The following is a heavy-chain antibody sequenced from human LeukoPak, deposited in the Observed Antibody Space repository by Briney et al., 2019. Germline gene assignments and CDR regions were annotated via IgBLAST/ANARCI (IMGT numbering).Heavy chain of an antibody. J-gene: IGHJ4*02. D-gene: IGHD1-14*01. CDR1: GFTFSSYW. Sequence: GGSLKLSCAASGFTFSSYWMHWVRQAPGKGLVWVSYINTDGSGTNYADSVKGRFTISRDNAKNTLFLQMNSLRAEDTAVYYCARDRQVSLESWGQGTVVTVSS. V-gene: IGHV3-74*01. CDR3: ARDRQVSLES. CDR2: INTDGSGT.